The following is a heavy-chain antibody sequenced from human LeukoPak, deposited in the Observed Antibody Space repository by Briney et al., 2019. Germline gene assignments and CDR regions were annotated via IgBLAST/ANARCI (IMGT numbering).Heavy chain of an antibody. CDR3: ARGLLGTNWGANREGIDY. D-gene: IGHD7-27*01. CDR1: GFTFSSYS. CDR2: ISSSSSYI. Sequence: PGGSLRLSCAASGFTFSSYSMNWVRQAPGKGLEWVSSISSSSSYIYYADSVKGRFTISRDNAKNSLYLQMNSLRAEDTAVYYCARGLLGTNWGANREGIDYWGQGTLVTVSS. V-gene: IGHV3-21*01. J-gene: IGHJ4*02.